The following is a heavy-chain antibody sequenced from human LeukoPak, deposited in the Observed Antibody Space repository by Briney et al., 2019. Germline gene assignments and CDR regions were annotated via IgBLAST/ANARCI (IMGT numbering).Heavy chain of an antibody. J-gene: IGHJ3*02. Sequence: PGESLKISCKASGYSFVSHWIVWVRQMPGKGLEWLGIIYPGDSDTRYSPSFQGQVTISADKSISTAYLQWNSLRASDTAMYYCARRPSYDFWSGYYTGHDAFDIWGQGTMVTVSS. CDR3: ARRPSYDFWSGYYTGHDAFDI. CDR1: GYSFVSHW. V-gene: IGHV5-51*01. CDR2: IYPGDSDT. D-gene: IGHD3-3*01.